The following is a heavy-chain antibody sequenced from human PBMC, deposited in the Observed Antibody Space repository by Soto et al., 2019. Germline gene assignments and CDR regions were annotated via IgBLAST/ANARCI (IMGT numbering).Heavy chain of an antibody. CDR2: IYYSGST. V-gene: IGHV4-59*01. D-gene: IGHD3-9*01. J-gene: IGHJ4*02. CDR1: GGSINKYY. CDR3: ARVGGSSSFLTGYYYYFDY. Sequence: SETLSLTCTVSGGSINKYYWSWIRQPPGKGLEWIGSIYYSGSTNYSPSLKSRVTMSVDTSRNQFSLKLTSVTSADTAVYYCARVGGSSSFLTGYYYYFDYWGQGTLVTVSS.